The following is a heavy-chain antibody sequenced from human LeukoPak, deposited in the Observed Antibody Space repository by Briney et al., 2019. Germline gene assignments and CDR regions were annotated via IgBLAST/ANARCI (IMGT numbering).Heavy chain of an antibody. J-gene: IGHJ4*02. CDR1: GYTFTSYG. Sequence: ASVKVSCKASGYTFTSYGISWVRQAPGQGLEWMGWISAYNGNTNYAQKPQGRVTMTTDTSTSTAYIELRSLRSDDTAVYYCAREVYSGYPFDYWGQGTLVTVPS. D-gene: IGHD5-12*01. V-gene: IGHV1-18*01. CDR3: AREVYSGYPFDY. CDR2: ISAYNGNT.